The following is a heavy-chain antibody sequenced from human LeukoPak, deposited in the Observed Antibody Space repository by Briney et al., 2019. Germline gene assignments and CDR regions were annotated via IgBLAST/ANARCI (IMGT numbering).Heavy chain of an antibody. CDR3: ARGTCYYDSSGYYALSYFDY. J-gene: IGHJ4*02. CDR2: INHSGST. V-gene: IGHV4-34*01. Sequence: SETLSLTCAVYGGSFSGYYWSWIRQPPGKGPEWIGEINHSGSTNYNPSLKSRVTISVDTSKNQFSLKLSSVTAADTAVYYCARGTCYYDSSGYYALSYFDYWGQGTLVTVSS. D-gene: IGHD3-22*01. CDR1: GGSFSGYY.